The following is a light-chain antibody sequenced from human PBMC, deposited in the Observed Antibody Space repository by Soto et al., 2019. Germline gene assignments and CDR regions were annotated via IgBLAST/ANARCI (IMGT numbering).Light chain of an antibody. CDR3: SSYAGTNTLV. CDR1: STDVGGYNS. CDR2: EVT. Sequence: QYALTQPPSASGSPGQSVTISCTGTSTDVGGYNSVSWYQQHPGKAPKLLIYEVTQRPSGVPDRFSGSKSGTTASLTVTGLQAEDEADYYCSSYAGTNTLVFGGGTKLTVL. V-gene: IGLV2-8*01. J-gene: IGLJ2*01.